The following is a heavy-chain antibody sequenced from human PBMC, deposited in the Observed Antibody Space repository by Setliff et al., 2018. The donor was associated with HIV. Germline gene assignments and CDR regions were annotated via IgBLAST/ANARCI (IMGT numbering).Heavy chain of an antibody. CDR2: VSQSGST. J-gene: IGHJ5*01. V-gene: IGHV4-39*01. D-gene: IGHD2-15*01. CDR3: ARVPVAGANWLDS. Sequence: SETLSLTCSVSGVSINRTDHYWGWIRQSPGKRLEWIGSVSQSGSTYYNPSLKSRITISIDRYKHLFSLKLISVTAADQCVYYCARVPVAGANWLDSWGLGTLVTVPS. CDR1: GVSINRTDHY.